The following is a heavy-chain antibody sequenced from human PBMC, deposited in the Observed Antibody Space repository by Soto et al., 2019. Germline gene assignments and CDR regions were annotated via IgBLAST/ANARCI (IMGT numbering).Heavy chain of an antibody. CDR1: GGSISSYY. CDR3: ARMAGLPLDY. CDR2: IYYSGST. J-gene: IGHJ4*02. D-gene: IGHD4-17*01. V-gene: IGHV4-59*01. Sequence: PSEILSLTCTVSGGSISSYYWSWIRQPPGKGLEWIGYIYYSGSTNYNPSLKSRVTISVDTSKNQFSLKLSSVTAADTAVYYCARMAGLPLDYWGQGTVVNVSS.